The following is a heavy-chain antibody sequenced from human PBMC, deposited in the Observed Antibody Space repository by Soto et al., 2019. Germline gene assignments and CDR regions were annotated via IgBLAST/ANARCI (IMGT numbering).Heavy chain of an antibody. CDR3: ARGGDDFWRDPLDY. CDR2: IGTAGDT. V-gene: IGHV3-13*01. J-gene: IGHJ4*02. CDR1: GFTFSSYD. Sequence: GGSLRLSCAASGFTFSSYDMHWVRQATGKGLEWVSAIGTAGDTYYPGSVKGRFTISRENAKNSLYLQMNSLRAGDTAVYYCARGGDDFWRDPLDYWGQGTLVNVSS. D-gene: IGHD3-3*01.